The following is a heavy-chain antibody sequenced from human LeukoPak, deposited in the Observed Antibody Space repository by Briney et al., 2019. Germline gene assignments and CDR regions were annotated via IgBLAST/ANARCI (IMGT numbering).Heavy chain of an antibody. CDR2: ISGSGGST. D-gene: IGHD3-22*01. J-gene: IGHJ4*02. Sequence: GSPKPPLATPGTPLNNQPKNPAPPAPRKQPQRVPTISGSGGSTYYADSVKGRFTISRDNSKNTLFLQMNSLRAEDTAVYYCAKDDSSGVICDYWGQGALVTVSS. CDR1: GTPLNNQP. CDR3: AKDDSSGVICDY. V-gene: IGHV3-23*01.